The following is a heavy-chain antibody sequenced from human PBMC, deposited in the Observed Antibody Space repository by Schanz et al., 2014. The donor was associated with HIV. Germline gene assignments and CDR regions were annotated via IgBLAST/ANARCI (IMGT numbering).Heavy chain of an antibody. CDR1: GFTFSDYA. Sequence: VHLVQSGGGLVQPGGSLTLSCAASGFTFSDYAMNWVRQAPGKGLEWVAVIWYDGSNKYYTDSVKGRFTISRDSSKNTLYLQMNSLRAEDTAVYYCARDAASHSYGSTMDVWGQGTTVTVSS. V-gene: IGHV3-33*08. J-gene: IGHJ6*02. D-gene: IGHD5-18*01. CDR3: ARDAASHSYGSTMDV. CDR2: IWYDGSNK.